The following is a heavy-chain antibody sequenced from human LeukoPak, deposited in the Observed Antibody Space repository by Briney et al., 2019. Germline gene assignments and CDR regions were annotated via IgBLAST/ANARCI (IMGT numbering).Heavy chain of an antibody. CDR1: GFTFDVYA. CDR2: ISGDGSTT. D-gene: IGHD3-9*01. CDR3: AKAPTPTGFDMHS. Sequence: GGSLRLSCAASGFTFDVYAMHWVRQGPGKGLEWVSYISGDGSTTYSADSVKGRFTISRDNTKASLFLQMNSLRTEDTAFYYCAKAPTPTGFDMHSWGRGTLVTVSS. J-gene: IGHJ4*02. V-gene: IGHV3-43*02.